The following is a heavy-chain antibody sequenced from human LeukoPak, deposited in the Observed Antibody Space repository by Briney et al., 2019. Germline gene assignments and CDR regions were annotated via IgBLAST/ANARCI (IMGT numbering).Heavy chain of an antibody. D-gene: IGHD6-19*01. CDR1: GFTFSSYE. CDR2: ISSGSTI. V-gene: IGHV3-48*03. CDR3: AGESIAVAGAPLDY. J-gene: IGHJ4*02. Sequence: GGSLRLSCAASGFTFSSYEMNWVRQAPGKGLEWVSYISSGSTIYDADSVKGRFTISRDNAKNSLYLQMNSLRAEDTAVYYCAGESIAVAGAPLDYWGQGTLVAVSS.